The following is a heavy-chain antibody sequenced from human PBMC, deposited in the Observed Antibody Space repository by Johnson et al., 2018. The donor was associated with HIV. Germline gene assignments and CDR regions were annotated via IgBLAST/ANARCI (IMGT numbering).Heavy chain of an antibody. Sequence: QVQMVESGGGVVQPGRSLRLSCAASGFTFSNYGMHWVRQTPGKGLEWVAVIWYDGSNKYYVDSLKGRFTISRDNAKNSLYLQMNSLRAEDTAVYYCATFGGGSFHAFDIWGQGTMVTVSS. CDR3: ATFGGGSFHAFDI. CDR2: IWYDGSNK. V-gene: IGHV3-33*03. J-gene: IGHJ3*02. D-gene: IGHD1-26*01. CDR1: GFTFSNYG.